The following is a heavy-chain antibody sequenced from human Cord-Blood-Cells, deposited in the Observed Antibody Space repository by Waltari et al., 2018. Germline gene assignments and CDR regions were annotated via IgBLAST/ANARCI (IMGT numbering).Heavy chain of an antibody. D-gene: IGHD7-27*01. Sequence: QVQLVQSGAEVKHPGASVKASCKASGYTFPGHYITWVRQAPGQGLEWMGWINPNSGGTNYAQKFQGWVTMTRDTSISTAYMELSRLRSDDTAVYYCARGAAGESYWYFDLWGRGTLVTVSS. CDR3: ARGAAGESYWYFDL. CDR2: INPNSGGT. V-gene: IGHV1-2*04. J-gene: IGHJ2*01. CDR1: GYTFPGHY.